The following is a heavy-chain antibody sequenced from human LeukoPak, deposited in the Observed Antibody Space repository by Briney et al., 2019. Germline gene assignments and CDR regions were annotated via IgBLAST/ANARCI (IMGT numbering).Heavy chain of an antibody. CDR3: AKDAARAPDAFDI. Sequence: PGRSLRLSCAASGFTFDDYAMHWVRQAPGKGLEWVSGISWNSGSIGYADSVKGRFTISRDNAKNSLYLQMNSLRAEDTALYYCAKDAARAPDAFDIWGQGTMVTVSS. V-gene: IGHV3-9*01. D-gene: IGHD6-25*01. J-gene: IGHJ3*02. CDR1: GFTFDDYA. CDR2: ISWNSGSI.